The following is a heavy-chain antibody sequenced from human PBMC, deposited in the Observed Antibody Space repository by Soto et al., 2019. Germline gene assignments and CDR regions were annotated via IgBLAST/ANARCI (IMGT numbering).Heavy chain of an antibody. J-gene: IGHJ4*02. CDR2: ISSSSSYI. CDR3: ARTGDGDCSGGSCYNYYFDY. Sequence: EVQLVESGGGLVKPGGSLRLSCAASGFTFSSYSMNWVRQAPGKGLEWVSSISSSSSYIYYADSVKGRFTISRDNAKKSLYLQMNSLRAEDTAVYYCARTGDGDCSGGSCYNYYFDYWGQGTLVTVSS. D-gene: IGHD2-15*01. CDR1: GFTFSSYS. V-gene: IGHV3-21*01.